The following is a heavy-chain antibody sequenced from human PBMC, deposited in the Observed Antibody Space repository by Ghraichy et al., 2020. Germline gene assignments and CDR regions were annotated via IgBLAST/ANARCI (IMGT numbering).Heavy chain of an antibody. Sequence: GGSLRLSCAASGFTFSSYSMNWVRQAPGKGLEWVSSISSSSSYIYYADSVKGRFTISRDNAKNSLYLQMNSLRAEDTAVYYCARDLRSEWYFDLWGRGTLVTVSS. CDR2: ISSSSSYI. CDR1: GFTFSSYS. V-gene: IGHV3-21*01. CDR3: ARDLRSEWYFDL. J-gene: IGHJ2*01.